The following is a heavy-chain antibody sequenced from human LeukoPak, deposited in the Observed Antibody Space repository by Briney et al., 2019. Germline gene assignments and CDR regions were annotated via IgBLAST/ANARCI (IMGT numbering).Heavy chain of an antibody. J-gene: IGHJ4*02. Sequence: PSETLSLTCDVYGGSFSGYYWSWIRQPPRKGLEWIGEINHSGSTNYNRSLKSRVTISVDTSKNQFSLKLSSVTAADTAVYYCARGPRITMVRGVPPYFDYWGQGTLVTVSS. CDR1: GGSFSGYY. V-gene: IGHV4-34*01. CDR2: INHSGST. CDR3: ARGPRITMVRGVPPYFDY. D-gene: IGHD3-10*01.